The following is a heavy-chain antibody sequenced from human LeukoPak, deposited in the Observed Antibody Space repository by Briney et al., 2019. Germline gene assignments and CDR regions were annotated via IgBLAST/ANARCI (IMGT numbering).Heavy chain of an antibody. J-gene: IGHJ4*02. Sequence: SQTLSLTCTVSGGSISSSSYYWGWIRQPPGKGLEWVGSIYYSGSTYYNPSLKSRVTLSVDTSKNQFSLKLRSATAADTAVYYWWIPLLRKSDYCYEYWGQGHLVTVSS. CDR2: IYYSGST. CDR1: GGSISSSSYY. D-gene: IGHD5-18*01. V-gene: IGHV4-39*01. CDR3: WIPLLRKSDYCYEY.